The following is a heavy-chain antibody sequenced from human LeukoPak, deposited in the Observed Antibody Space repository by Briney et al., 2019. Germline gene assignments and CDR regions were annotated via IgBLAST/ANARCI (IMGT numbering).Heavy chain of an antibody. J-gene: IGHJ4*02. Sequence: SGTLSLTCTVSGGSISSGDYYWSWIRQPPGKGLEWIGYIYYSGSTYYNPSLKSRVTISVDTSKNQFSLKLSSVTAADTAVYYCARRSPAPSGYGDYVGFDYWGQGTLVTVSS. CDR2: IYYSGST. D-gene: IGHD4-17*01. CDR3: ARRSPAPSGYGDYVGFDY. CDR1: GGSISSGDYY. V-gene: IGHV4-30-4*01.